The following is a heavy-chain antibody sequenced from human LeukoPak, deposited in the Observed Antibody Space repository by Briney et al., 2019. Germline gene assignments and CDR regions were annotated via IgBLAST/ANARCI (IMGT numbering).Heavy chain of an antibody. CDR3: ARSLLTPVGSWYHGPVDY. V-gene: IGHV1-2*02. J-gene: IGHJ4*02. D-gene: IGHD6-13*01. CDR1: GYTFTGYY. CDR2: INPNSGGT. Sequence: ASVKVSCKASGYTFTGYYMHWVRQAPGQGLEWMGWINPNSGGTNYAQKFQGRVTMTRDTSISTAYMELSRLRSDDTAVYYCARSLLTPVGSWYHGPVDYWGQGTLVTVSS.